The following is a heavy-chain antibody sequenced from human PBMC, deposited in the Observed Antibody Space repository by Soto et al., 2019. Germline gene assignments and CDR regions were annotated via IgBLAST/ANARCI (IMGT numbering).Heavy chain of an antibody. V-gene: IGHV3-23*01. CDR2: ISGSGGST. J-gene: IGHJ3*02. Sequence: GGSLRLSCAASGFTVSSYAMSWVRQAPGKGLEWVSAISGSGGSTYSADALKGRFTIARDNSKNTLYQHMNSVSAEEKSVYYCAKPRIHAFDIWGQGTMVTVSS. CDR1: GFTVSSYA. D-gene: IGHD5-18*01. CDR3: AKPRIHAFDI.